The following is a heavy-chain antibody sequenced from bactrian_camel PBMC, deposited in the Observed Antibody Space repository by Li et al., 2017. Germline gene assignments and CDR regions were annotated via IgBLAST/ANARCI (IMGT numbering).Heavy chain of an antibody. V-gene: IGHV3S1*01. Sequence: QLVESGGGSVQAGGSLRLSCVASSWTYSGNWMGWFRQAPGKEREGVAAILGGNGLTYYIDSVKGRFTISRDSSKNTIYLQMNSLKPEDTAMYYCASTLRYSPLTWRSEARYNDWGQGTQVTVS. CDR1: SWTYSGNW. CDR2: ILGGNGLT. CDR3: ASTLRYSPLTWRSEARYND. J-gene: IGHJ4*01. D-gene: IGHD1*01.